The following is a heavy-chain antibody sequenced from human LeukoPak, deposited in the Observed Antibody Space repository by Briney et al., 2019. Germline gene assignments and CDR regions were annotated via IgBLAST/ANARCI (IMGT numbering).Heavy chain of an antibody. CDR1: GFTFSSYG. CDR3: AREAGFMVRGSMRGYDDYYYYMDV. V-gene: IGHV3-23*01. Sequence: GGSLRLSCAASGFTFSSYGMNWVRQAPGKGLEWVSGISGSGGSTYYADSVKGRFTISRDNSKNTLDLQMNSLRAEDTAVYYCAREAGFMVRGSMRGYDDYYYYMDVWGKGTTVTISS. CDR2: ISGSGGST. J-gene: IGHJ6*03. D-gene: IGHD3-10*01.